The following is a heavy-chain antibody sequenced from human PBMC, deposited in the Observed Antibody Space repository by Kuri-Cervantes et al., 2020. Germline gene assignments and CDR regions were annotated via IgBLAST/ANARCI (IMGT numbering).Heavy chain of an antibody. V-gene: IGHV1-69*13. D-gene: IGHD6-6*01. J-gene: IGHJ3*02. CDR2: IIPIFGTA. CDR1: GGTFSSYA. Sequence: SVKVSCKASGGTFSSYAISWVRQAPGQGLEWVGGIIPIFGTANYAQKFQGRVTITADESTSTAYMELSSLRSEDTAVYYCARGRSRQLDDAFDIWGQGTMVTVSS. CDR3: ARGRSRQLDDAFDI.